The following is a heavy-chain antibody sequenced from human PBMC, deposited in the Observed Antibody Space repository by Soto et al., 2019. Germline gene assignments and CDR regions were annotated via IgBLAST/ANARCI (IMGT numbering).Heavy chain of an antibody. CDR3: VKDGSINWYSGHFRH. D-gene: IGHD6-13*01. CDR1: GFTFDDYA. Sequence: EVQLVESGGGLVQPGRSLRLSCAASGFTFDDYAMHWVRQVPGKGLEWVSGINWNSGSIDYGDSVKGRFAISRDNAKNSLHLQMNSLSAEDTAFYYCVKDGSINWYSGHFRHWGQGTLVTVPS. J-gene: IGHJ1*01. V-gene: IGHV3-9*01. CDR2: INWNSGSI.